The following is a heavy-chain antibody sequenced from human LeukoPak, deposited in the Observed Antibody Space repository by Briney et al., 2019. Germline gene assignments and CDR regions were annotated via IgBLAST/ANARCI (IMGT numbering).Heavy chain of an antibody. V-gene: IGHV3-30*18. D-gene: IGHD2/OR15-2a*01. J-gene: IGHJ4*02. CDR3: AKELGTTTFLDY. CDR2: ISYDGSNE. Sequence: PGRSRRLSCATSGFTFSSYGMHWVHQAPGKGLEWVAVISYDGSNEYYGDSVKGRFTISRDNPKNTLYLQMNSLRGEDTAVYHCAKELGTTTFLDYWGQGTLVTVSS. CDR1: GFTFSSYG.